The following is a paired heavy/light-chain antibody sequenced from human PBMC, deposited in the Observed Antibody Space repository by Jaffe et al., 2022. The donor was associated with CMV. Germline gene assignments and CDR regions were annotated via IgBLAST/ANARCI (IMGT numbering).Light chain of an antibody. CDR2: YDS. Sequence: SYVLTQPPSVSVAPGEAATITCGGTNIVSKSVQWFQQRPGQAPVLVIYYDSDRPSGIPERFSGSSSGNTATLTISRVEAGDEADYYCQVWDTSSEQQVFGGGTKLTVL. V-gene: IGLV3-21*04. CDR3: QVWDTSSEQQV. CDR1: NIVSKS. J-gene: IGLJ3*02.
Heavy chain of an antibody. J-gene: IGHJ4*02. CDR3: VRELLGIPATGTTY. D-gene: IGHD6-13*01. CDR2: ISTSGSTV. Sequence: EVHLVESGGGLVQPGGSLRLSCAASGFTFGSYEMNWVRQAPGKGLEWVSYISTSGSTVYYADSVKGRFTISRHNAKNSLYLQMNSLRDEDTAVYFCVRELLGIPATGTTYWGLGTLVTVSS. CDR1: GFTFGSYE. V-gene: IGHV3-48*03.